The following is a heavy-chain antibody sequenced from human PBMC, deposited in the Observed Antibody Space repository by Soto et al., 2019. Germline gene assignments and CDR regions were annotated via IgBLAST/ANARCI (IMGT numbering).Heavy chain of an antibody. CDR3: ARDDAFGDENGFDI. CDR2: IPNEGSYQ. J-gene: IGHJ3*02. D-gene: IGHD2-21*02. CDR1: GFSFSSYG. V-gene: IGHV3-33*05. Sequence: QVPLVESGGGVVPPGRSPRLSCEASGFSFSSYGMHWVRQAPGKGLDWVAVIPNEGSYQHYAESVKGRFTISRDNSKNTLFLQMNSLRAEDTAVYYCARDDAFGDENGFDIWGQGTMVTVSS.